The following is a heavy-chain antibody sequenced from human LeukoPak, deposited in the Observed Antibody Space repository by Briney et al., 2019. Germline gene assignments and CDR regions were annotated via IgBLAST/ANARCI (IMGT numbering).Heavy chain of an antibody. Sequence: TGGSLRLSCAAYGFTFSSYAMSWVRQAPGKGLEWVSGVSVSGSSTHYADSMKGRFTISRDNSKNTLYLQMNSLRAEDTAVYYCARDLKLIVVVPAAMDYWGQGTLVTVSS. CDR3: ARDLKLIVVVPAAMDY. CDR2: VSVSGSST. J-gene: IGHJ4*02. V-gene: IGHV3-23*01. D-gene: IGHD2-2*01. CDR1: GFTFSSYA.